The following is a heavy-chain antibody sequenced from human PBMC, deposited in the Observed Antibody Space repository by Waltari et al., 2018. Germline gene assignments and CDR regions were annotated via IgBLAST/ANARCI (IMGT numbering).Heavy chain of an antibody. CDR2: MMPTLGIA. J-gene: IGHJ6*02. Sequence: QAQLVQSGAEVKKPGSSVKVSCKASGGTFSSYAISWVRQAPGQGLEWVGRMMPTLGIANYAQKFQGGVTITADKSTSTAYMERSSLRSEDTAVYYCARRTQTYYYDSSGSLMDVWGQGTTVTVSS. V-gene: IGHV1-69*04. CDR3: ARRTQTYYYDSSGSLMDV. CDR1: GGTFSSYA. D-gene: IGHD3-22*01.